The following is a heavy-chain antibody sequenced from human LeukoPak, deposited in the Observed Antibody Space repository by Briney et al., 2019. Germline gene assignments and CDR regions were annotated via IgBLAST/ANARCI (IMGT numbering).Heavy chain of an antibody. Sequence: GGSLRLSCAASGFTFSSYEMNWVRQAPGKGLEWVSYISSSGSTIYYADSVKGRFTISRDNAKNSLYLQMNSLRAEDTAVYYCAREGVTTSLYYYYYYMDVWGKGTTVTVSS. CDR3: AREGVTTSLYYYYYYMDV. CDR2: ISSSGSTI. D-gene: IGHD5-12*01. CDR1: GFTFSSYE. V-gene: IGHV3-48*03. J-gene: IGHJ6*03.